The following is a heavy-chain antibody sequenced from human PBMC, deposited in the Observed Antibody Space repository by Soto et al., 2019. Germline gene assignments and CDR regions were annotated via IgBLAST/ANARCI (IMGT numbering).Heavy chain of an antibody. CDR1: GFTFGDYA. D-gene: IGHD3-10*01. CDR2: ISGSGGNT. V-gene: IGHV3-23*01. Sequence: GGSLRLSCAASGFTFGDYAMHWVRQVPGRGLEWVSGISGSGGNTYYADSVKGRFTISRDSSKNTLYLQMNSLRAEDTAVYYCAKDRVVRGVAGAFDIWGQGTMVTVSS. CDR3: AKDRVVRGVAGAFDI. J-gene: IGHJ3*02.